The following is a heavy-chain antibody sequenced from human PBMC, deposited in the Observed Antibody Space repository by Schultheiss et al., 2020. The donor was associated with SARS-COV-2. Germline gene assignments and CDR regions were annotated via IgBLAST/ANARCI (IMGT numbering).Heavy chain of an antibody. CDR1: GFTFSSYA. V-gene: IGHV3-23*01. J-gene: IGHJ5*02. D-gene: IGHD6-13*01. Sequence: GGSLRLSCAASGFTFSSYAMSWVRQAPGKGLEWVSAISGSGGSTYYADSVKGRFTISRDNSKNTLYLQMSSLRAEDTAVYYCVKDGKYSSSWYDHWGQGTLVNVSS. CDR2: ISGSGGST. CDR3: VKDGKYSSSWYDH.